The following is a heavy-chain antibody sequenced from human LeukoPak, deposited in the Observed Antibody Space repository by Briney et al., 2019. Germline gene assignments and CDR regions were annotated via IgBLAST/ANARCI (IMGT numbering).Heavy chain of an antibody. J-gene: IGHJ4*02. CDR1: GYTFTSYG. Sequence: ASVKVSCKASGYTFTSYGISWVRQAPGQGLEWMGWISAYNGNTNYAQKLQGRVTMTTDTSTSTAYMGPRSLRSDDTAVYYCARDQDYYDSSGYDYWGQGTLVTVSP. V-gene: IGHV1-18*01. CDR3: ARDQDYYDSSGYDY. CDR2: ISAYNGNT. D-gene: IGHD3-22*01.